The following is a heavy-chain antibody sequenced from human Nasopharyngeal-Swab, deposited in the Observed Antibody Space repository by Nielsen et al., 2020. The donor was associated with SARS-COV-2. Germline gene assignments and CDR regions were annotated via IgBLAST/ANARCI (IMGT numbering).Heavy chain of an antibody. D-gene: IGHD6-13*01. J-gene: IGHJ2*01. Sequence: SETLSLTCAVSGGSISRSNWWSWVRQPPGKGLEWIGEIYHSGSTNYNQSLKSRVTISVDKSKNQFSLKLSTVTAADTAVYYCARERRIAAAATRYFDLWGRGTLVTVSS. V-gene: IGHV4-4*02. CDR1: GGSISRSNW. CDR2: IYHSGST. CDR3: ARERRIAAAATRYFDL.